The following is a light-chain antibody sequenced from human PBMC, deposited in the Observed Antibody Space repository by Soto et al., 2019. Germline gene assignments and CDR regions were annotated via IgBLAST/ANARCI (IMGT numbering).Light chain of an antibody. CDR1: QSISTW. Sequence: DIQMTQSPSTLSASVGDRVTITCRASQSISTWLAWYQQKPGKAPKVLIYGASSLASGFPSRFSGSGSGTEFTLTITSLQPDDFATYYCEQYKNYLTFGPGTKVDIK. CDR3: EQYKNYLT. V-gene: IGKV1-5*01. J-gene: IGKJ3*01. CDR2: GAS.